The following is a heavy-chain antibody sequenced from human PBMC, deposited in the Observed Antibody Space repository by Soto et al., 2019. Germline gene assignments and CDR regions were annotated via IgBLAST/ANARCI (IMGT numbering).Heavy chain of an antibody. J-gene: IGHJ4*02. V-gene: IGHV3-23*01. CDR2: ISGSGGST. Sequence: SVGSLRLSCAASGFTFSSYAMSWVRQAPGKGLEWVSAISGSGGSTYYADSVKGRFTISRDNSKNTLYLQMNSLRAEDTAVYYCAKGLSIAVAGTFDYWGQGTLVTVSS. D-gene: IGHD6-19*01. CDR3: AKGLSIAVAGTFDY. CDR1: GFTFSSYA.